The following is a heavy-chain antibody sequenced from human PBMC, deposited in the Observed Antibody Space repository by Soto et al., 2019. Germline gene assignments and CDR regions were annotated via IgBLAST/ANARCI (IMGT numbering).Heavy chain of an antibody. CDR2: INPNSGGT. D-gene: IGHD1-26*01. Sequence: QVQLVQSGAEVKKPGASVKVSCKASGYTFTGYYMHWVRQAPGQGLEWMGWINPNSGGTNYAQKFQGWVTMTRDTSISTAYMELSRLRSDDTAVYYCARDSSSSFSGGSSWFDPWGQGTLVTVFS. CDR3: ARDSSSSFSGGSSWFDP. V-gene: IGHV1-2*04. J-gene: IGHJ5*02. CDR1: GYTFTGYY.